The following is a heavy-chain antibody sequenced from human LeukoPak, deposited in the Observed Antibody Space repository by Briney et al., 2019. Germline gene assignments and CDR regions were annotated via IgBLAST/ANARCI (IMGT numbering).Heavy chain of an antibody. V-gene: IGHV3-30*01. CDR2: ILYDGSNK. D-gene: IGHD3-22*01. CDR1: GFTFSSFA. Sequence: GGSLRLSCAASGFTFSSFAMHWVRQAPGKGLEWVAVILYDGSNKYYADSVKGRFTIPRDDSKNTLYLQMNSLRPEDTAVYYCARESRYYYDSSGYLNWFDPWGQGTLVTVSS. CDR3: ARESRYYYDSSGYLNWFDP. J-gene: IGHJ5*02.